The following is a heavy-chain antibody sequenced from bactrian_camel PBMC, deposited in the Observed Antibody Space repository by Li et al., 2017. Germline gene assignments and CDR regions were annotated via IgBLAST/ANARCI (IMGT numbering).Heavy chain of an antibody. D-gene: IGHD4*01. V-gene: IGHV3S53*01. CDR3: QADPRDDAPECSPRFTPYFGV. CDR1: GYSYTTYC. CDR2: VDFDGTA. J-gene: IGHJ6*01. Sequence: HVQLVESGGGSVQAGGSLRLSCVASGYSYTTYCMAWFRQVPGKKREGVAAVDFDGTATYAPSVKGRFTISKDSAKNTLYLQMNSLKVEDTAMYYCQADPRDDAPECSPRFTPYFGVWGEGTQVTVS.